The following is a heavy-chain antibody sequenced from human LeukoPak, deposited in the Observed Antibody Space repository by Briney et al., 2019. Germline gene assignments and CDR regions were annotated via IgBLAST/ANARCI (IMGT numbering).Heavy chain of an antibody. CDR1: GFTFSDYY. V-gene: IGHV3-11*04. CDR3: ARDGGTTYYYGSGRNPDY. D-gene: IGHD3-10*01. CDR2: ISSSGSTI. Sequence: GGSLRLSCAASGFTFSDYYMSWIRQAPGKGLEWVSYISSSGSTIYYADSVKGRFTISRDNAKNTLYLQMNSLRAEDTAVYYCARDGGTTYYYGSGRNPDYWGQGTLVTVSS. J-gene: IGHJ4*02.